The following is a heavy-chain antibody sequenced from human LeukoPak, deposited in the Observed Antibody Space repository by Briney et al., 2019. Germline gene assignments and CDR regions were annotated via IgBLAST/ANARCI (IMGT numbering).Heavy chain of an antibody. D-gene: IGHD2-2*01. CDR2: SYYSGST. Sequence: PSETLTLTCTVSGGFISSHYWSWIRQPPGKGLEWIGYSYYSGSTNYNPSLKSRVTISVDTSKNQFSLKLSSVTAADTAVYYCARGRCSSTSCHYYYYYYMDVWGKGTTVTVSS. V-gene: IGHV4-59*11. J-gene: IGHJ6*03. CDR1: GGFISSHY. CDR3: ARGRCSSTSCHYYYYYYMDV.